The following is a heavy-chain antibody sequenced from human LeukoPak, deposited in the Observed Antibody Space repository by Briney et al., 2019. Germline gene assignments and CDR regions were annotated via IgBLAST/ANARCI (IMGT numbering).Heavy chain of an antibody. J-gene: IGHJ4*02. CDR3: AGHHPRNTVDF. Sequence: SETLSLTCAVSGGSFSGYYWTWIRQPPGKGLEWIGEINHSGSANYNPSLKSRVTISLDTSKNQFSQKLSSVTAADTAVYYCAGHHPRNTVDFWGQGTLVTVSS. V-gene: IGHV4-34*01. D-gene: IGHD2/OR15-2a*01. CDR1: GGSFSGYY. CDR2: INHSGSA.